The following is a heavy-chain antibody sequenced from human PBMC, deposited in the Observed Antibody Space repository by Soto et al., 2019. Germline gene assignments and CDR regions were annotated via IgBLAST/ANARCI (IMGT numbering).Heavy chain of an antibody. Sequence: PSDTLSLTCTVSGGSIRVSDDYWAWIRQSPGKGLEYIGSVFYTGSAYYNPSLKSRVTIVADTSTNRFFLNLKSVTATDTAVYYCAKTPSGWYDSWGQGTLVTVSS. CDR1: GGSIRVSDDY. D-gene: IGHD1-26*01. J-gene: IGHJ5*01. CDR2: VFYTGSA. CDR3: AKTPSGWYDS. V-gene: IGHV4-39*01.